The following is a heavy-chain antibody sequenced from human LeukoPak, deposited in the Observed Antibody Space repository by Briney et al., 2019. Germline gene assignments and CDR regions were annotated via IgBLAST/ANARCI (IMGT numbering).Heavy chain of an antibody. CDR1: GYIFDIYA. V-gene: IGHV7-4-1*02. Sequence: GASVKVSCKASGYIFDIYALIWVRRAPGQGLEFMGWITTNTGNPTYAQGFTGRFVFSLDTSVSTAYLQISSLKPEDTAVYYCARDYTLALGTTTYFQHWGQGTLVTVSS. J-gene: IGHJ1*01. D-gene: IGHD1-7*01. CDR2: ITTNTGNP. CDR3: ARDYTLALGTTTYFQH.